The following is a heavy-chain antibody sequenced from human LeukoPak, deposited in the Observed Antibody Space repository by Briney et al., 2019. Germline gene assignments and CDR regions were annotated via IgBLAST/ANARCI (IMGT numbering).Heavy chain of an antibody. CDR1: GFTFSTYA. CDR2: INASGGNT. V-gene: IGHV3-23*01. J-gene: IGHJ4*02. CDR3: TKLASGGAARQYYFDY. Sequence: GGSLRLSCAAYGFTFSTYAMTWVRQAPGKGLEWVSTINASGGNTYYADSVKGRFSISRDNSKNTLYLQMNSLRADDTAIYYCTKLASGGAARQYYFDYWGQGTLVTVSS. D-gene: IGHD6-6*01.